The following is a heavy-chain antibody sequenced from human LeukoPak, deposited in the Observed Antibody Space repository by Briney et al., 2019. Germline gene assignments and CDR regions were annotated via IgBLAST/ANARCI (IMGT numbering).Heavy chain of an antibody. D-gene: IGHD3-22*01. CDR3: ARGRDSSALDAFDI. CDR1: GFTFGSYG. Sequence: SGGSLRLSCAASGFTFGSYGMNWVRQAPGKGLEWVSSISSSSSYIYYADSVKGRFTISRDNAKNSLYLQMNSLRAEDTAVYYCARGRDSSALDAFDIWGQGTMVTVSS. J-gene: IGHJ3*02. V-gene: IGHV3-21*01. CDR2: ISSSSSYI.